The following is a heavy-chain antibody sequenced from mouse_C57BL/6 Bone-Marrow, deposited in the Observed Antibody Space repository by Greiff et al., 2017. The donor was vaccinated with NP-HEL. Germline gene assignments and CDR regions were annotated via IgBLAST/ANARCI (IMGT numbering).Heavy chain of an antibody. V-gene: IGHV10-1*01. CDR2: IRSKSNNYAT. CDR3: VRHDRTWYFDV. CDR1: GFSFNTYA. Sequence: EVKLVESGGGLVQPKGSLKLSCAASGFSFNTYAMNWVRQAPGKGLEWVARIRSKSNNYATYYADSVKDRFTISRDDSESMLYLQMNNLKTEDTAMYYCVRHDRTWYFDVWGTGTTVTVSS. J-gene: IGHJ1*03.